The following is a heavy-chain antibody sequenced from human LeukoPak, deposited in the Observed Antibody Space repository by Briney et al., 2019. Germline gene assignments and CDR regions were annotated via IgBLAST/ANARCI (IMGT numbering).Heavy chain of an antibody. Sequence: SETLSLTCTVSGGSISTYYWSWIRQPPGKGLEWIGYIYYSGSTNYNPSLKSRVTISVDTSKNQFSLKLSSVTAADTAVYYCARKRRMRGFDYWGQGTLVTVSS. CDR2: IYYSGST. D-gene: IGHD2-15*01. V-gene: IGHV4-59*01. J-gene: IGHJ4*02. CDR1: GGSISTYY. CDR3: ARKRRMRGFDY.